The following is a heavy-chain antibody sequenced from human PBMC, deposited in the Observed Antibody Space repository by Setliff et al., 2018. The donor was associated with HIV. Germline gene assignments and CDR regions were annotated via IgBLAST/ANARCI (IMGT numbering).Heavy chain of an antibody. CDR3: ASIWFGESKPLDS. D-gene: IGHD3-10*01. Sequence: ETLSLTCTVSGYSISSDYYWGWIRQSPGKGLEWIGNIYHSVNTYYNPSLKSRVTISADATKNQFSLKLTSVTAADTAVYYCASIWFGESKPLDSWGQGMLVTVSS. J-gene: IGHJ4*02. V-gene: IGHV4-38-2*02. CDR2: IYHSVNT. CDR1: GYSISSDYY.